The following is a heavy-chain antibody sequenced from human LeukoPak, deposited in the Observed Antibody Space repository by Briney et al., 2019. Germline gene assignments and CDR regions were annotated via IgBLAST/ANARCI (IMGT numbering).Heavy chain of an antibody. D-gene: IGHD1-26*01. J-gene: IGHJ4*02. CDR2: INPSGART. Sequence: ASVKVSCKASGYTFTNYYMHWVRQAPGQGLEWMGLINPSGARTSYAQKFQGRVTLTRDTSTSTVYMELSSLRPEDTAVYYCARLVGDVTTWDCWGQGTLVTVSS. V-gene: IGHV1-46*01. CDR1: GYTFTNYY. CDR3: ARLVGDVTTWDC.